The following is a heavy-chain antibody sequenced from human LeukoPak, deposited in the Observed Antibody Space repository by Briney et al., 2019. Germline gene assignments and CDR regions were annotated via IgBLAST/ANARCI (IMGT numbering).Heavy chain of an antibody. CDR2: IWPGDSDT. CDR3: ARRGRGDWFDP. CDR1: GYDFTTYW. D-gene: IGHD1-26*01. Sequence: GESRKISCKISGYDFTTYWIGWGRQMPGKGLECMGIIWPGDSDTRYSPSFQGQVTISADKTISTVYLQWSSLKVSDTAIYYCARRGRGDWFDPWGQGTLVTVSS. V-gene: IGHV5-51*01. J-gene: IGHJ5*02.